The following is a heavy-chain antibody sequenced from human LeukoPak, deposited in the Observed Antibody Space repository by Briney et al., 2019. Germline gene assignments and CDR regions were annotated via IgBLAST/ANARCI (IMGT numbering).Heavy chain of an antibody. CDR3: ARVNSDTAMVGKNYFDY. J-gene: IGHJ4*02. D-gene: IGHD5-18*01. CDR2: IYHSGST. CDR1: GGSISSGGYY. V-gene: IGHV4-30-2*01. Sequence: SENLSLTCTVSGGSISSGGYYWSWIRQPPGKGLEWIGYIYHSGSTYYNPSLKSRVTISVDRSKNQFSLKLSSVTAADTAVYYCARVNSDTAMVGKNYFDYWGQGTLVTVSS.